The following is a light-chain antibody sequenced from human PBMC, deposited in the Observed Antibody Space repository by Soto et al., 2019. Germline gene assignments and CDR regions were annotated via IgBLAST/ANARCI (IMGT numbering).Light chain of an antibody. Sequence: QSALTQPASVSGSPGQSITISCTGTSSDVGSYNLVSWYQQHPGKAPKLMIYEGSKRPSGISNRFSGSKSGNTASLTISGLHAEDDAEYSCCSYADSIRINVFGSGTNLTVL. CDR1: SSDVGSYNL. V-gene: IGLV2-23*01. CDR2: EGS. CDR3: CSYADSIRINV. J-gene: IGLJ1*01.